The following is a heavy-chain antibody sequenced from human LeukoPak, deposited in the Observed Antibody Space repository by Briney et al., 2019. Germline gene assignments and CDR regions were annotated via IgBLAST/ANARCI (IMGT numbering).Heavy chain of an antibody. J-gene: IGHJ5*02. V-gene: IGHV4-61*02. Sequence: PSETLSLTCTVSGGSISSGSYYWSWIRQPAGKGLEWIGRIYTSGSTNYNPSLKSRVTISVDTSKNQFSLKLSSVTAADTAVYYCARVAPTTIVVVPAAMFYWFDPWGQGTLVTVSS. CDR3: ARVAPTTIVVVPAAMFYWFDP. CDR2: IYTSGST. CDR1: GGSISSGSYY. D-gene: IGHD2-2*01.